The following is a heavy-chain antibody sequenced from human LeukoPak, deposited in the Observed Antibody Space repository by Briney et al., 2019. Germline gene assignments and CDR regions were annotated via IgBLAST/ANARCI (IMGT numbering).Heavy chain of an antibody. D-gene: IGHD6-13*01. J-gene: IGHJ4*02. Sequence: GGSLRLSCAASGFTFSSYGMHWVRQAPGKGLEWVAVISYDGSNKYYADSVKGRFTISRDNSKNTLYLQMNSLRAEDTAVYYCAKERYSSSYCSDYWGQGTLVTVSS. CDR1: GFTFSSYG. CDR2: ISYDGSNK. V-gene: IGHV3-30*18. CDR3: AKERYSSSYCSDY.